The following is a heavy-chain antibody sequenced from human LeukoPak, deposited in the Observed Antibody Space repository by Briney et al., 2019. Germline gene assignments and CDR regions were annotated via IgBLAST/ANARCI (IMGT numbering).Heavy chain of an antibody. J-gene: IGHJ4*02. Sequence: SETLSLTCTVSGGSISSSSYFWGWLRQPPGKGLEWIGTFYYSGSTYYNPSLKSRVTISVDTSNNQFSLKLSSATAADTAVYYCARHRYVDRLSPFGFWGQGTLVTVSS. CDR2: FYYSGST. CDR1: GGSISSSSYF. CDR3: ARHRYVDRLSPFGF. V-gene: IGHV4-39*01. D-gene: IGHD3-9*01.